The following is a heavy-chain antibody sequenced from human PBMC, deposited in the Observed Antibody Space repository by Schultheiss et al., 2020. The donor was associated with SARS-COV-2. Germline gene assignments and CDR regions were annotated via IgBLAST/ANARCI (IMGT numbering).Heavy chain of an antibody. CDR1: GGTFSSYA. CDR3: ARTTTTGTTVRHYYGSGSYQLGYYYYGMDV. J-gene: IGHJ6*02. D-gene: IGHD3-10*01. Sequence: SVKVSCKASGGTFSSYAISWVRQAPGQGLEWMGGIIPIFGTANYAQKFQGRVTITADESTSTAYMELSSLRSEDTAVYYCARTTTTGTTVRHYYGSGSYQLGYYYYGMDVWGQGTTVTVSS. V-gene: IGHV1-69*13. CDR2: IIPIFGTA.